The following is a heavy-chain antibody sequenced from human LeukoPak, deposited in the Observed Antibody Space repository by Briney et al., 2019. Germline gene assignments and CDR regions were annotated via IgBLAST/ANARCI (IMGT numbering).Heavy chain of an antibody. CDR1: GFTFSNAW. D-gene: IGHD3-22*01. CDR3: TPHFNYYDSSGYYFDY. J-gene: IGHJ4*02. V-gene: IGHV3-15*01. CDR2: IKSKTDGGTT. Sequence: PGGSLRLSCAASGFTFSNAWMSWVRQAPGKGLEWVGRIKSKTDGGTTDYVALVKGRFTISSDDSKNTLYLQMNSLKTEDTAVYYCTPHFNYYDSSGYYFDYWGQGTLVTVSS.